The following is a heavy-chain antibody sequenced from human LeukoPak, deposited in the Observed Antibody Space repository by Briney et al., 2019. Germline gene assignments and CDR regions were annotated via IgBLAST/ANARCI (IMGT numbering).Heavy chain of an antibody. V-gene: IGHV3-30*18. D-gene: IGHD4-17*01. Sequence: GGSLRLSCAASGFTFSSYGMHWVRQAPGKGLEWVAVTSYDGTNKYYADSVKGRFIMSRDNSKNTLYLQMNSLRAEDTAVYYCAKDPSTVTTGVFDIWGQGTMVSVSS. CDR1: GFTFSSYG. J-gene: IGHJ3*02. CDR2: TSYDGTNK. CDR3: AKDPSTVTTGVFDI.